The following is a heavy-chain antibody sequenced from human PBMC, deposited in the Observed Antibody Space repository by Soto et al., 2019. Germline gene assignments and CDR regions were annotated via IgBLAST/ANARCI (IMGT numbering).Heavy chain of an antibody. J-gene: IGHJ1*01. V-gene: IGHV3-74*01. CDR2: MNSDGSIT. Sequence: EVQLVESGGGLVQPGGSLRLSCAASGFSFSSSWMHWVRQAPGTGLMWVSRMNSDGSITNYADAVKGRFTISRDNAKDTLYLQMNSLRVEDTAVYYCGMSGYMWEVLPWGQGTLDTVSS. D-gene: IGHD1-26*01. CDR3: GMSGYMWEVLP. CDR1: GFSFSSSW.